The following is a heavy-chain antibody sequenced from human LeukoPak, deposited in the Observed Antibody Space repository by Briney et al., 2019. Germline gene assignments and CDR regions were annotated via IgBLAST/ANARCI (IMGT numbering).Heavy chain of an antibody. CDR2: IYYSGST. D-gene: IGHD1-1*01. J-gene: IGHJ4*02. V-gene: IGHV4-39*01. CDR3: ARHEDRNWYFDH. CDR1: GGSISSSYYY. Sequence: SETLSLTCTVSGGSISSSYYYWGWIRQPPGKGLEWIGTIYYSGSTYYNPSLKSRVTIAVDTSKNQFSLKLSSVTAPDTAVYYCARHEDRNWYFDHWGQGTLVTVSS.